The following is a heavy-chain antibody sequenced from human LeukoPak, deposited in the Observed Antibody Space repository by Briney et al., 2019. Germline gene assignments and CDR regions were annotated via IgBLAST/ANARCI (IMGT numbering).Heavy chain of an antibody. J-gene: IGHJ6*03. D-gene: IGHD2-2*01. Sequence: ASVKVSCKASGYTFTGYYMHWVRQAPGQGLEWMGWINPNSGGTNYAQKFQGRVTMTRDTSISTAYMELSSLRSEDTAVYYCARGSLYCSSTSCYPGSSPEPYYYYYYMDVWGKGTTVTVSS. CDR3: ARGSLYCSSTSCYPGSSPEPYYYYYYMDV. CDR1: GYTFTGYY. V-gene: IGHV1-2*02. CDR2: INPNSGGT.